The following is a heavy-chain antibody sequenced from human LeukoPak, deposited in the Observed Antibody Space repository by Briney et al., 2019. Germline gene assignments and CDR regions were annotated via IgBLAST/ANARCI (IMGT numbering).Heavy chain of an antibody. CDR2: IIPIFGTA. J-gene: IGHJ5*02. Sequence: SVKVSCKASGGTFSSYAISWVRQAPGQGPEWMGGIIPIFGTANYAQKFQGRVTITADESTSTAYMELSSLRSEDTAVYYCARRYDSSGYYYDWFDPWGQGTLVTVSS. CDR1: GGTFSSYA. CDR3: ARRYDSSGYYYDWFDP. V-gene: IGHV1-69*13. D-gene: IGHD3-22*01.